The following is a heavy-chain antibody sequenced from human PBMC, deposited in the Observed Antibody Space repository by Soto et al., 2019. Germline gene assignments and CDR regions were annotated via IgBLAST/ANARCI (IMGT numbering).Heavy chain of an antibody. CDR2: IYYSGST. J-gene: IGHJ6*03. CDR3: ARGFEEVVAATLNYYYYYMDV. V-gene: IGHV4-59*01. Sequence: SETLSLTCTVSGGSISSYYWSWIRQPPGKGLEWIGYIYYSGSTNYNPSLKSRVTISVDTSKNQFSLKLSSVTAADTAVYYCARGFEEVVAATLNYYYYYMDVWGKGTTVT. CDR1: GGSISSYY. D-gene: IGHD2-15*01.